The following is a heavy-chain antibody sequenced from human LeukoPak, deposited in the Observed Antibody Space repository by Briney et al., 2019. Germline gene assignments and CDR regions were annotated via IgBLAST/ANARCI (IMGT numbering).Heavy chain of an antibody. CDR2: ISTSSSYI. CDR3: AANYDSSGYYPFDYYYYYMDV. Sequence: GGSLRLSCAASGFTFSSYSMNWVRQAPGKGLEWVSSISTSSSYIYYADSVKGRFTISRDNSKNTLYLQMNSLRAEDTAVYYCAANYDSSGYYPFDYYYYYMDVWGKGTTVTISS. D-gene: IGHD3-22*01. CDR1: GFTFSSYS. J-gene: IGHJ6*03. V-gene: IGHV3-21*01.